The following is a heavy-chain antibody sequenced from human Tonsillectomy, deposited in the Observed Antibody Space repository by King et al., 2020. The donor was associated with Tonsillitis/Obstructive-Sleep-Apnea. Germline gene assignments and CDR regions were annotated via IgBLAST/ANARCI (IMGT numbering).Heavy chain of an antibody. Sequence: VQLVESGAEVKKPGASVKVSCTASGYMFTRYDISWVRQAPGQGLEWMGWISTYNGNTNYAPKVQGRVIMTTDTSTSTAYMELRSLRSDDTAVYYCARATSDTTMVTSYYFYYMDVWGKGTTVTVSS. D-gene: IGHD5-18*01. CDR3: ARATSDTTMVTSYYFYYMDV. CDR2: ISTYNGNT. V-gene: IGHV1-18*01. J-gene: IGHJ6*03. CDR1: GYMFTRYD.